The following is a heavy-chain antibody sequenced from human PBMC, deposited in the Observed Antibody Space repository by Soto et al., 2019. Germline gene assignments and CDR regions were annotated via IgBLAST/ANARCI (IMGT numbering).Heavy chain of an antibody. CDR2: IKQDGSEK. CDR3: AREEYYYDSSAPDY. V-gene: IGHV3-7*01. CDR1: GFTFSSYW. Sequence: GGSLRLSCAASGFTFSSYWMSWVRQAPGKGLEWVANIKQDGSEKYYVDSVKGRFTISRDNAKNSLYLQMNSLRAEDTAVYYCAREEYYYDSSAPDYWGQGTLVTVSS. D-gene: IGHD3-22*01. J-gene: IGHJ4*02.